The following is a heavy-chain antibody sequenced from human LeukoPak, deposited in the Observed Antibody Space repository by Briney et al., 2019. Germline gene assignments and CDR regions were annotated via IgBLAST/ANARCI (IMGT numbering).Heavy chain of an antibody. CDR2: IIPIFGTA. D-gene: IGHD6-6*01. CDR3: ARDGRQYSRSSGFDY. CDR1: GGTFSSYA. V-gene: IGHV1-69*05. Sequence: SVPVSFKASGGTFSSYAIIWVRQAPGQGLEGMGLIIPIFGTANYAQKFQGRVTITTDEYTSTAYMELSSLRSEDTAVYYCARDGRQYSRSSGFDYWGKGTLVTVS. J-gene: IGHJ4*02.